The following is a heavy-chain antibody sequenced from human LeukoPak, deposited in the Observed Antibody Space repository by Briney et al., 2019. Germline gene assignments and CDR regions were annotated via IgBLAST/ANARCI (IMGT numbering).Heavy chain of an antibody. D-gene: IGHD3-9*01. CDR3: ARKYYDILTGYSHLDY. J-gene: IGHJ4*02. CDR2: INAGNGNT. V-gene: IGHV1-3*01. Sequence: GASVKVSCKASGYTFTSYAMHWVRQAPGQRLEWMGWINAGNGNTEYSQKFQGRVTITRDTSASTAYMELSSLRSEDTAVYYCARKYYDILTGYSHLDYWGQGTLVTVSS. CDR1: GYTFTSYA.